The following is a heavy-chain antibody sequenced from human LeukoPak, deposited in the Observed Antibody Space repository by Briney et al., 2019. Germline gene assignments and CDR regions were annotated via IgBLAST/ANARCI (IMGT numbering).Heavy chain of an antibody. Sequence: SETLSLTCTVSGGSISSGSYYWSWIRQPAGKGLEWIGRIYTSGSTKYNPSLKSRVTISVDTSKNQFSLKLSSVTAADTAVYYCARASLIKVVTAATGYYFDYWGPGTLVTVSS. CDR2: IYTSGST. CDR3: ARASLIKVVTAATGYYFDY. D-gene: IGHD2-2*01. J-gene: IGHJ4*02. CDR1: GGSISSGSYY. V-gene: IGHV4-61*02.